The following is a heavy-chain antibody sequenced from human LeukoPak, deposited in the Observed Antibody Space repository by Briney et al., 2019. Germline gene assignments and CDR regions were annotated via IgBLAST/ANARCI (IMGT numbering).Heavy chain of an antibody. CDR1: GGSISSGGYY. V-gene: IGHV4-31*03. Sequence: SETPSLTCTVSGGSISSGGYYWSWIRQHPGKGLEWIGYIYYSGSTYYNPSLKSRVTISVDTSKTQFSLKLSSVTAANTAVYYCARARYGSGSYYFDYWGQGTLVTVSS. CDR2: IYYSGST. CDR3: ARARYGSGSYYFDY. D-gene: IGHD3-10*01. J-gene: IGHJ4*02.